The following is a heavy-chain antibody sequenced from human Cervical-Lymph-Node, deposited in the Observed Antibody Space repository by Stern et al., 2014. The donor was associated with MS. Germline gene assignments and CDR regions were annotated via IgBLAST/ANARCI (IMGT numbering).Heavy chain of an antibody. Sequence: EVQLVESGGGLVQPGGSLRLSCAASGFSVSRNYMSWVRQAPGKGLEWVSVLYIGGSTDYTDSVKGRFTISRDNSNNTLYLQMNSLRAEDTALYYCARVGYYYYGMDVWGQGTTVTVSS. J-gene: IGHJ6*02. CDR1: GFSVSRNY. CDR3: ARVGYYYYGMDV. V-gene: IGHV3-66*01. CDR2: LYIGGST.